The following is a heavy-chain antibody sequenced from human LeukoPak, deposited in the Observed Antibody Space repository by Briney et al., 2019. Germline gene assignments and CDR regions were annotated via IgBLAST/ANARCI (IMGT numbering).Heavy chain of an antibody. J-gene: IGHJ5*02. CDR2: IYYSGST. CDR1: GGSISSYY. V-gene: IGHV4-59*08. CDR3: ARVNHWFDP. Sequence: SETLPLTCTVSGGSISSYYWSWIRQPPGKGLEWIGYIYYSGSTNYNPSLKSRVTISVDTSKNQFSLKLSSVTAADTAVYYCARVNHWFDPWGQGTLVTVSS.